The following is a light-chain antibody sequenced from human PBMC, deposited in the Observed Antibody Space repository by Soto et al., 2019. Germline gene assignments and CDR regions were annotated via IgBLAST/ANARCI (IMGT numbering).Light chain of an antibody. CDR1: QTIISW. V-gene: IGKV1-5*03. J-gene: IGKJ1*01. Sequence: DIQMTQSPSTLSGSVGDRVTITCRASQTIISWLSWYQQKPGKAPKLLIYKASTLKSGVPSRFSGSGSGTEFTLTICSLQPDDFATYNCQHYNSYSEAFGQGTKVDIK. CDR3: QHYNSYSEA. CDR2: KAS.